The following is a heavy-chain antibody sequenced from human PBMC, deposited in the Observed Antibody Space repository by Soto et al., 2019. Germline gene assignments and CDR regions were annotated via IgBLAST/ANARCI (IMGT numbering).Heavy chain of an antibody. J-gene: IGHJ4*02. CDR1: GGSFSGYY. V-gene: IGHV4-34*01. Sequence: SETLSLTCAVYGGSFSGYYWSWIRQPPGKGLEWIGEINHSGSTNYNPSLKSRVTISVDTSKNQFSLELSSVTAADTAVYYCARPHSDSNNFYYFFDNWGQGTLVTVSS. D-gene: IGHD3-22*01. CDR3: ARPHSDSNNFYYFFDN. CDR2: INHSGST.